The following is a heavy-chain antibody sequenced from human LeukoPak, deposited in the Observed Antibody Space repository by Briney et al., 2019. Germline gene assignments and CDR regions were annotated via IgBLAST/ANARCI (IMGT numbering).Heavy chain of an antibody. V-gene: IGHV3-11*06. Sequence: GGSLRLSCAASGFTFSNYYMNWIRQAPGKGLEWVSYISTSSSYTYYADSVKGRFTISRDNAKNSLYLQMNSLRAEDTAVYYYAGYGGKGSWAFDIWGQGTMVTVSS. J-gene: IGHJ3*02. D-gene: IGHD4-23*01. CDR2: ISTSSSYT. CDR1: GFTFSNYY. CDR3: AGYGGKGSWAFDI.